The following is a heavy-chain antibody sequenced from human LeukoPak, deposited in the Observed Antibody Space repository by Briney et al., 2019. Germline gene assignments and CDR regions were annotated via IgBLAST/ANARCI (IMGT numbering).Heavy chain of an antibody. V-gene: IGHV3-30*02. CDR1: GFTFSSYG. CDR2: IRYDGSNK. CDR3: AKDQGRYSYGHYYYGMDV. D-gene: IGHD5-18*01. J-gene: IGHJ6*02. Sequence: GGSLRLSCAASGFTFSSYGMHWVRQAPGKELEWVAFIRYDGSNKYYADSVKGRFTISRDNSKNTLYLQMNSLRAEDTAVYYCAKDQGRYSYGHYYYGMDVWGQGTTVTVSS.